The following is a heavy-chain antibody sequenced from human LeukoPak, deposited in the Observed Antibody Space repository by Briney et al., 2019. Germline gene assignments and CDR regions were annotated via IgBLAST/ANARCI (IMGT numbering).Heavy chain of an antibody. CDR2: IWYDGKTS. D-gene: IGHD2-8*02. CDR3: ARDVTGSDSYYGLDV. J-gene: IGHJ6*02. CDR1: GFTFNIYG. Sequence: PGGSPRLSCAASGFTFNIYGIHWVRQAPGKGLEWVAVIWYDGKTSYYADSIKGRFSISRDNSKNTLYLQMNSLRAEDTAIYYCARDVTGSDSYYGLDVWGQGTTVTVSS. V-gene: IGHV3-33*01.